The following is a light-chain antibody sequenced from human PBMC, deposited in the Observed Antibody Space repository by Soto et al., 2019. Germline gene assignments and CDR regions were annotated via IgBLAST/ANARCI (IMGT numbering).Light chain of an antibody. CDR2: SDY. CDR1: NSDIGSNS. Sequence: QSVLTQPPSASGTPGQRVNISCSGSNSDIGSNSVYWYQKLPGMAPKLLIFSDYKRPSGVPDRFSGSNSGTSASLAISGLRSEDEAVYSCAAWDGSHWVFGGGTKVTVL. CDR3: AAWDGSHWV. J-gene: IGLJ3*02. V-gene: IGLV1-47*02.